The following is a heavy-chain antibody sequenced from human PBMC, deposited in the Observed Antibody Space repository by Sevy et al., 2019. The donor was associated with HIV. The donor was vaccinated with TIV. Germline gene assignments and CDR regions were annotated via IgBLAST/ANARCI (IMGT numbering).Heavy chain of an antibody. CDR3: AKGGRYCTRTNCYTEYNWFDP. D-gene: IGHD2-2*02. CDR2: ISGTGSNT. CDR1: GFTFSSYA. Sequence: GGSLRLSCAASGFTFSSYAMSWVRQAPGKGLEWVSGISGTGSNTYYADSVKGRFTISRDNSRNTLYLQMNSLRAEDRALYYCAKGGRYCTRTNCYTEYNWFDPWGQGTLVTVSS. J-gene: IGHJ5*02. V-gene: IGHV3-23*01.